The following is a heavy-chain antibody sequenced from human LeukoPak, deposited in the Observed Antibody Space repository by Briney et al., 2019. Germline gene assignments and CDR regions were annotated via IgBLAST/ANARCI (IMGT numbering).Heavy chain of an antibody. V-gene: IGHV3-11*01. CDR2: ISSSGNTI. J-gene: IGHJ4*02. Sequence: GGSLRLSCAASGFTFSGYYMSWIRQAPGKGLEWVSYISSSGNTIYYADSVKGRFTISRDNAKNSLFLQMNSLRAEDTAVYYCARVSYGSGSYYYFDYWGQGTLVTVSS. CDR3: ARVSYGSGSYYYFDY. D-gene: IGHD3-10*01. CDR1: GFTFSGYY.